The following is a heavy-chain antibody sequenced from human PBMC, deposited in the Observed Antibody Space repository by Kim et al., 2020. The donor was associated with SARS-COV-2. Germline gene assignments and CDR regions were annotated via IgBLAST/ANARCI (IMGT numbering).Heavy chain of an antibody. CDR2: IYYSGST. V-gene: IGHV4-31*03. Sequence: SETLSLTCTVSGGSISSGGYYWSWIRQHPGKGLEWIGYIYYSGSTYFNPSLKSRVTISVDTSKNQFSLKLSSVTAADTAVYYCARYSGQKSGYYTGIDYWGQGTLVTVSS. CDR3: ARYSGQKSGYYTGIDY. CDR1: GGSISSGGYY. J-gene: IGHJ4*02. D-gene: IGHD3-3*01.